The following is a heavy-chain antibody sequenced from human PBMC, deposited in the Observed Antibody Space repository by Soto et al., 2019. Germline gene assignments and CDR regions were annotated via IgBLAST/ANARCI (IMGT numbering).Heavy chain of an antibody. CDR1: GFTFSSSG. Sequence: PGGSLRLSCAASGFTFSSSGMHWARQAPRKGMEWVAVIWYDGSNKYYADSVKGRFTISRDNSKDTLYLQMNSLRADDTAVYYCARDSGSSSSEWNWFDPWGQGTLVTVSS. CDR2: IWYDGSNK. J-gene: IGHJ5*02. V-gene: IGHV3-33*01. CDR3: ARDSGSSSSEWNWFDP. D-gene: IGHD6-6*01.